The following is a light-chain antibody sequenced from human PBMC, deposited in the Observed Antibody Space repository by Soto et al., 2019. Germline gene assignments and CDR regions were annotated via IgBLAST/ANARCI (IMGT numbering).Light chain of an antibody. CDR1: HTISSSY. CDR2: GIS. V-gene: IGKV3-20*01. CDR3: QQDVTSSPRM. J-gene: IGKJ1*01. Sequence: EIVLTQSPGTLSLSPGERATLSCRASHTISSSYLAWYQQKPGQAPRLLMYGISRRATGIPDRFSGSGSGTDFTLTITRLEPEDFAVYYCQQDVTSSPRMFGQGTKVEIK.